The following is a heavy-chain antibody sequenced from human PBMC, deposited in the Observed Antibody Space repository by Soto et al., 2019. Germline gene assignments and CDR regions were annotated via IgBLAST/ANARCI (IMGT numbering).Heavy chain of an antibody. CDR2: ISGSGGST. Sequence: GGSLRLSCAASGFTFSSYAMSWVRQAPGEGLEWVSAISGSGGSTYYADSVKGRFTISRDNSKNTLYLQMNSLRAEDTAVYYCATSLPGIAAAGPQLDYWGQGTLVTVSS. CDR3: ATSLPGIAAAGPQLDY. V-gene: IGHV3-23*01. CDR1: GFTFSSYA. D-gene: IGHD6-13*01. J-gene: IGHJ4*02.